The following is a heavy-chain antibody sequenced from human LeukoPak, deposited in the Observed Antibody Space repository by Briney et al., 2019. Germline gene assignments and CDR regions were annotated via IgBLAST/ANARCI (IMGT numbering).Heavy chain of an antibody. CDR3: AKGGVIVGPTTDFDY. CDR1: VYTLSSYA. V-gene: IGHV3-23*01. D-gene: IGHD1-26*01. Sequence: PGGSLRLSCAASVYTLSSYAMSWVRQAPGKGLEWVSVISGSGGSTYYADSVKGRFTISRDNSKNTLYLQMNSLRAEDTAVYYCAKGGVIVGPTTDFDYWGQGTLVTVSS. J-gene: IGHJ4*02. CDR2: ISGSGGST.